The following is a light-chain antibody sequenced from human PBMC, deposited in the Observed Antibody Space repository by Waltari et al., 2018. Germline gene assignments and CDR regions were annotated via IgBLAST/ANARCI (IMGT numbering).Light chain of an antibody. CDR2: EVT. V-gene: IGLV2-23*02. Sequence: QSALTQPASVSGSPGQSISISCTGTSSDVGSYNLVSWYQQHPGKAPKLMIYEVTKRPSGVASRFSGSKSDNTASLTISGLQAEDEADYYCCSYAVSSTYVFGTGTKVTVL. CDR3: CSYAVSSTYV. CDR1: SSDVGSYNL. J-gene: IGLJ1*01.